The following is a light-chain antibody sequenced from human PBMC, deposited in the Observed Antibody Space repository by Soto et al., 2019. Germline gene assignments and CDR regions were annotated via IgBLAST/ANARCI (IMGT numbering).Light chain of an antibody. V-gene: IGKV3-20*01. CDR3: QQYGRSPFT. CDR1: QRITNNF. Sequence: EIVLTQSPGTLSLSPGERATLSCRASQRITNNFLAWFQQKPGLAPRLLIHGTSLRASGVPDRFSGGGSGTDFVFTSSRLEPEDFAVAYCQQYGRSPFTFGQGTKLQIK. J-gene: IGKJ2*01. CDR2: GTS.